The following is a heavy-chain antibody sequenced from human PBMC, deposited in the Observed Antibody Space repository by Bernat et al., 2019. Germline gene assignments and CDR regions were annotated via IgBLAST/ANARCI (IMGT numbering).Heavy chain of an antibody. CDR1: GFTLSDYS. J-gene: IGHJ6*02. D-gene: IGHD6-25*01. Sequence: VQLVESGGGVVQPGRSLRLSCVASGFTLSDYSLHWVRQASCKGLEWVAAVSYDGRNKYYADSVQARFIISRDDSENTLYLQMDSLKSEDTAVYYCVRDGAALYYYHGMNVWGRGTTVTVSS. CDR3: VRDGAALYYYHGMNV. CDR2: VSYDGRNK. V-gene: IGHV3-30*04.